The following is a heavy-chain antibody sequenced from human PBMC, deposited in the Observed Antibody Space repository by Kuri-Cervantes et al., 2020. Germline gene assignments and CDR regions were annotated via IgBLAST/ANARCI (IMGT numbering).Heavy chain of an antibody. CDR3: ARDRPDSSGYDY. D-gene: IGHD3-22*01. CDR1: GFTFSSYW. V-gene: IGHV3-7*01. J-gene: IGHJ4*02. Sequence: GESLKISCTASGFTFSSYWMSWVRQAPGKGLEWVANIKQDGSEKNFVDSVKGRFTISRDNAKNSLYLQMNSLRAEDTAVYYCARDRPDSSGYDYWGQGTLVTVSS. CDR2: IKQDGSEK.